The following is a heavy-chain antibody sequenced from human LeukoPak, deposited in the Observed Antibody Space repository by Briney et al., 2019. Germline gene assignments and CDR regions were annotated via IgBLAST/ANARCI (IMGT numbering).Heavy chain of an antibody. CDR2: IHHSGSI. V-gene: IGHV4-38-2*02. CDR3: ARDISGSYDY. D-gene: IGHD1-26*01. CDR1: DYSLSSGYY. Sequence: SETLSLTCTVSDYSLSSGYYWGWFRQPPAKGLEWIGNIHHSGSIYHTPSLKSRLTMSVDTSKNQFSLRLSSVTAADTAVYYCARDISGSYDYWGQGILVTVSA. J-gene: IGHJ4*02.